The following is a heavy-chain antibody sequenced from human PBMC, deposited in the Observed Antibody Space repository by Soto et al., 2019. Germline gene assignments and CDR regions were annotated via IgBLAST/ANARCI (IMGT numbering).Heavy chain of an antibody. CDR1: GFTFSSYS. Sequence: EVQLVESGGGLVQPGGSLRLSCAASGFTFSSYSMNWVRQAPGKGLEWVSYISSSSSTIYYADSVKGRFTISRDNAKNSLYLQMNSLRDEDTAVYYCAREDSSGWLWDAFDSWGQGTMVTVSS. D-gene: IGHD6-19*01. V-gene: IGHV3-48*02. CDR2: ISSSSSTI. J-gene: IGHJ3*02. CDR3: AREDSSGWLWDAFDS.